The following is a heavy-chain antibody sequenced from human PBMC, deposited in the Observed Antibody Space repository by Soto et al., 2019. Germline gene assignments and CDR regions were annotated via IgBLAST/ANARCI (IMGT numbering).Heavy chain of an antibody. D-gene: IGHD2-15*01. Sequence: QVQLQESGPGLVKPSQTLSLTCTVSGGSISSGGYYWSWIRQHPGKGLEWIGYIYYSGSTYYNPSLQSRVTIAVDTSKNQFSLKLSSVTAADTAVYYCARARGCSGGSCYAPMYYFDYWGQGTLVTVSS. CDR3: ARARGCSGGSCYAPMYYFDY. CDR2: IYYSGST. J-gene: IGHJ4*02. CDR1: GGSISSGGYY. V-gene: IGHV4-31*03.